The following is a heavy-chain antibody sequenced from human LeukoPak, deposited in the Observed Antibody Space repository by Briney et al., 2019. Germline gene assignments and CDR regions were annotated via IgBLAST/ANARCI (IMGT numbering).Heavy chain of an antibody. Sequence: XMSWIRXAPGKGLEWVSYISSSGSTIYYADSVKGRFTISRDNAKNSLYLQMNSLRAEDTAVYYCARDSAYYYDSSGSFSYFDYWGQGTLVTVSS. CDR3: ARDSAYYYDSSGSFSYFDY. D-gene: IGHD3-22*01. J-gene: IGHJ4*02. CDR1: X. CDR2: ISSSGSTI. V-gene: IGHV3-11*01.